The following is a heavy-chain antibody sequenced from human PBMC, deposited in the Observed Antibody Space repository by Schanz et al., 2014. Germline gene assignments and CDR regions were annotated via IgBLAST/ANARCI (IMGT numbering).Heavy chain of an antibody. CDR1: GFTFSSYA. CDR3: ARDHQWLARYYMDV. V-gene: IGHV3-23*01. CDR2: IRGSGGGT. Sequence: DVQLLESGGGLVQPGGSLRLSCAASGFTFSSYAMSWVRQPPGKGLEWVSSIRGSGGGTDYADSVKGRFTISRDNPKKTLYLQMNSLRAEDTAVYYCARDHQWLARYYMDVWGKGTTVTASS. D-gene: IGHD6-19*01. J-gene: IGHJ6*03.